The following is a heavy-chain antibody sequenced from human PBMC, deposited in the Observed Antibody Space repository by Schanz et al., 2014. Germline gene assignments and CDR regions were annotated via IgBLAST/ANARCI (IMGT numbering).Heavy chain of an antibody. Sequence: QAQLMESGGGVVQPGTSLILSCSASGFSLNTYGIHWFRQPAGKGLEWVAVIWNNGVTKYYADSVRGRFTISRDRFQNTLYLRMSSLRAEDTAVYYCARDSRPNYDFLTAYYSIDYWGQGTLVTVSS. D-gene: IGHD3-9*01. CDR1: GFSLNTYG. J-gene: IGHJ4*02. CDR3: ARDSRPNYDFLTAYYSIDY. CDR2: IWNNGVTK. V-gene: IGHV3-33*01.